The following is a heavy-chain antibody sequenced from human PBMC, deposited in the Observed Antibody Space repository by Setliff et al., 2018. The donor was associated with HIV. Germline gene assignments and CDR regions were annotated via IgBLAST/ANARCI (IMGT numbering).Heavy chain of an antibody. CDR3: ARGFYDSSGYEYNWFDP. V-gene: IGHV4-30-4*08. CDR2: IYYSGST. J-gene: IGHJ5*02. CDR1: GGSISSGDYY. D-gene: IGHD3-22*01. Sequence: SETLSLTCTVSGGSISSGDYYWSWIRQPPGKGLEWIGYIYYSGSTYYNPSLRSRVTISVDTSKNQFSLKLSSVTAADTAVYYCARGFYDSSGYEYNWFDPWGQGTLVTVS.